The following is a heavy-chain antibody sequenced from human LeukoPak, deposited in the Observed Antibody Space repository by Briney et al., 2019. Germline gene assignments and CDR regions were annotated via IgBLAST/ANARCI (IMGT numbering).Heavy chain of an antibody. V-gene: IGHV4-59*08. CDR3: ARHLYDFWSGYQINYYYYGMDV. D-gene: IGHD3-3*01. CDR1: GGSISSYY. CDR2: IYYSGST. J-gene: IGHJ6*02. Sequence: SETLSLTCTVSGGSISSYYWSWIRQPPGKGLEWIGYIYYSGSTNYNPPLKSRVTISVDTSKNQFSLKLSSVTAADTAVYYCARHLYDFWSGYQINYYYYGMDVWGQGTTVTVSS.